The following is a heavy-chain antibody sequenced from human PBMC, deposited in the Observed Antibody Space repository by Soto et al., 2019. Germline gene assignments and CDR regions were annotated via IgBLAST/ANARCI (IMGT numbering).Heavy chain of an antibody. CDR2: ISSSSSYI. V-gene: IGHV3-21*01. J-gene: IGHJ3*02. D-gene: IGHD2-8*01. CDR3: ARGHIELMVYAQSDAFDI. CDR1: GFTFSSYS. Sequence: GGSLRLSCAASGFTFSSYSMNWVRQAPGKGLEWVSSISSSSSYIYYADSVKGRSTISRDNAKNSLYPQMNSLRAEDTAVYYCARGHIELMVYAQSDAFDIWGQGTMVTVSS.